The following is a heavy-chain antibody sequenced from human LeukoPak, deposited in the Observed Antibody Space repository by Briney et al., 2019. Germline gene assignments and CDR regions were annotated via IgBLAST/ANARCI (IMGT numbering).Heavy chain of an antibody. CDR2: MDPNSGNT. Sequence: ASVKVSCKTSGYTFISHDINWVRQATGQGLEWMGWMDPNSGNTGYAQRFQGRVTLTRSTSLSEAYMELTSLRFEDTAVYYCARVQGSDTSGSFDHWGQGTLVTVSS. V-gene: IGHV1-8*01. J-gene: IGHJ4*02. CDR1: GYTFISHD. D-gene: IGHD1-26*01. CDR3: ARVQGSDTSGSFDH.